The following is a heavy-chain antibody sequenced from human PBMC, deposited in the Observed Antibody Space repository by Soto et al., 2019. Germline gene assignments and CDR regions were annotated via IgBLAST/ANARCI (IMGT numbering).Heavy chain of an antibody. Sequence: EVQLVESGGGPVKPGGSLRLSCAASGFTFSVDSMNWVRQAPGKGLEWVSSISGSSSYKYYADSVKGRFTISRDNAKNSLYLQMNSLRVEDTAVYYCARDVGIDYWGQGTLVTVSS. J-gene: IGHJ4*02. CDR2: ISGSSSYK. CDR3: ARDVGIDY. CDR1: GFTFSVDS. V-gene: IGHV3-21*01.